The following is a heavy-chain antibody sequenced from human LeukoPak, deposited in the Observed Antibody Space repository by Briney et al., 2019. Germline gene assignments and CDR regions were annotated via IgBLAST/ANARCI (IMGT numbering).Heavy chain of an antibody. CDR2: TLHDGSDK. CDR1: GYTSSNYG. V-gene: IGHV3-30*03. J-gene: IGHJ4*02. D-gene: IGHD4-17*01. Sequence: PGRSLRLSCAACGYTSSNYGMHWVRQAPGKGLEWKAVTLHDGSDKWCADFVKGRFTISRDNSKNMLYLQMGSLRAEDMAVYYCARDSMTTVTTYTFGDYWGQGTLVTVSS. CDR3: ARDSMTTVTTYTFGDY.